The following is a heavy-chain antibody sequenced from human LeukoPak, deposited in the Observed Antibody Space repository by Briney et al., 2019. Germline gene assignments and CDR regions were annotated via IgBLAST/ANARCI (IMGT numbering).Heavy chain of an antibody. Sequence: GGPRRPSVAAPDIAFRGNGMHWCGRAPGKGLGGGGLISSGGSNKYYADSVRGRFTISRDNSKNTLYLQVNSLKADDTAMYYCARDGHRYTSDWHLDYWGQGTLSPSPQ. D-gene: IGHD6-19*01. CDR1: DIAFRGNG. CDR3: ARDGHRYTSDWHLDY. V-gene: IGHV3-30-3*01. CDR2: ISSGGSNK. J-gene: IGHJ4*02.